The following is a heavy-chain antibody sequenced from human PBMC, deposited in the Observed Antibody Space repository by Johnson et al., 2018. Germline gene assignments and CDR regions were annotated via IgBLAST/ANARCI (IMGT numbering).Heavy chain of an antibody. CDR1: GGSFSGYY. Sequence: QVQLQQWGAGLLKPSETLSLTCAVYGGSFSGYYWSWIRPPPGKGLEWIGEINHSGSTNYNPSPKSRVTISVDTSKHRFSLKLSPGTAAETAVYYLAGEGGSAFTVTTTYYYGMDVWGQGTTVTVSS. CDR2: INHSGST. J-gene: IGHJ6*02. V-gene: IGHV4-34*01. D-gene: IGHD4-17*01. CDR3: AGEGGSAFTVTTTYYYGMDV.